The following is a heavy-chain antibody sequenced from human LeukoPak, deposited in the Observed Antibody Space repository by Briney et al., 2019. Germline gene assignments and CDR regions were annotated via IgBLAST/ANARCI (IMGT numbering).Heavy chain of an antibody. CDR3: ARVRYGSGSYYGIYFDY. CDR1: GFTFSDYY. Sequence: GGSLRPSCAASGFTFSDYYMSWIRQAPGKGLEWVSYISSSGSTIYYADSVKGRFTISRDNAKNSLYLQMNSLRAEGTAVYHCARVRYGSGSYYGIYFDYWGQGTLVTVSS. CDR2: ISSSGSTI. J-gene: IGHJ4*02. D-gene: IGHD3-10*01. V-gene: IGHV3-11*01.